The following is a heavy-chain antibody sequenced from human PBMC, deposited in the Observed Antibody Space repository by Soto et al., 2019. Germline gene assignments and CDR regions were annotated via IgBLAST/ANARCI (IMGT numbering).Heavy chain of an antibody. J-gene: IGHJ5*02. D-gene: IGHD6-13*01. CDR3: ARGIYSSTNWFDP. V-gene: IGHV4-30-2*01. Sequence: PSETLSLTCAVSGGSISSGGYSWSWIRQPPGKGLEWIGYIYHSGSTYYNPSLKSRVTISVDRSKNQFSLKLSSVTAADTAVYYCARGIYSSTNWFDPWGQGTLVTVSS. CDR1: GGSISSGGYS. CDR2: IYHSGST.